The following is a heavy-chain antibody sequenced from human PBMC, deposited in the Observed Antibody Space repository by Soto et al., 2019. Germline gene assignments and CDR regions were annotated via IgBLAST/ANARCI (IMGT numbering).Heavy chain of an antibody. J-gene: IGHJ5*02. CDR2: ISNDGSTT. V-gene: IGHV3-23*01. CDR3: AKWSGFGDA. D-gene: IGHD3-10*01. CDR1: RFTLSGNS. Sequence: EVQLLESGGGLVQPGGSLRLSCAASRFTLSGNSMAWVRQAPGKRLQWVSGISNDGSTTFYADSVRGRFTISRDTSTNTLYLQMDSLRVEDTAVYFCAKWSGFGDAWGQGTLVTVSS.